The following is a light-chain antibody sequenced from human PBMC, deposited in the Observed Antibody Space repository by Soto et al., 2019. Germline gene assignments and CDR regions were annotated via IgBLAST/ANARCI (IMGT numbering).Light chain of an antibody. CDR3: HQYDNSPLT. CDR2: GAS. Sequence: EIVLTQSPGTLSLSPVERATLSCRASQSVSSSYLAWYQQKPGQAPRLLIYGASSRATGIPDRFSGSGSGTDFTHTISRLEPEDFALYYCHQYDNSPLTFGGGTKVDIK. CDR1: QSVSSSY. J-gene: IGKJ4*01. V-gene: IGKV3-20*01.